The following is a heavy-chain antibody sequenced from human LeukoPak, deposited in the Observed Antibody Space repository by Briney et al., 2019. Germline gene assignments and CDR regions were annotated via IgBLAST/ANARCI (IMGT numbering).Heavy chain of an antibody. CDR1: GGTFSSYA. CDR2: IIPILGIA. J-gene: IGHJ4*02. D-gene: IGHD6-13*01. Sequence: SVKVSCKASGGTFSSYAISWVRQAPGQGLEWMGRIIPILGIANYAQKFQGRVTITADKSTSTAYMQLSSLRSEDTAVYYCAMIAAAGTGVDYWGQGTLVTVSS. CDR3: AMIAAAGTGVDY. V-gene: IGHV1-69*04.